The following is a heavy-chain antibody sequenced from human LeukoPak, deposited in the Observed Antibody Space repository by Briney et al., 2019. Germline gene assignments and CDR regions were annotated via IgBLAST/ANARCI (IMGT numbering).Heavy chain of an antibody. CDR2: MNPKSGNT. D-gene: IGHD3-10*01. V-gene: IGHV1-8*02. Sequence: ASVKVSCKASGYTFSSDDINWVRQAPGQGLEWMGWMNPKSGNTGYAQKFLGRVTMTRNTSISTAYMELSRLRSEDTAVYYCARGRVFPGVATRPVWFDPWGQGTPVTVSS. CDR1: GYTFSSDD. J-gene: IGHJ5*02. CDR3: ARGRVFPGVATRPVWFDP.